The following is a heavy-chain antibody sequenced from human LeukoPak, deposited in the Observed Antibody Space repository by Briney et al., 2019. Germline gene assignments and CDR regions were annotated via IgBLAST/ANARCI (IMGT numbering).Heavy chain of an antibody. Sequence: SVKVSCKASGGTFSSYAISWVRQAPGQGLEWMGGLIPIFGTANYAQKFQGRVTITTDESTSTAYMELSSLRSEDTAVYYCARDGLYSGSYNWFDPWGQGTLVTVSS. J-gene: IGHJ5*02. CDR1: GGTFSSYA. CDR2: LIPIFGTA. CDR3: ARDGLYSGSYNWFDP. D-gene: IGHD1-26*01. V-gene: IGHV1-69*05.